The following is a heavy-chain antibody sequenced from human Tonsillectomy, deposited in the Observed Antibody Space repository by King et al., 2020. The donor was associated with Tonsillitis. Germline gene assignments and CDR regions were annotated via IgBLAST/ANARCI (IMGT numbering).Heavy chain of an antibody. CDR3: ARAIPNGWGYSFDY. CDR1: GDSINSGGYY. J-gene: IGHJ4*02. V-gene: IGHV4-31*03. D-gene: IGHD3-16*01. CDR2: IYYSGTTST. Sequence: QLQESGPGLVKSSQTLSLACTVSGDSINSGGYYWTWIRHHPGKGLEWIGYIYYSGTTSTYYNASLKSRLTISGDTSKNQFSLELNSVTAADTAVYYCARAIPNGWGYSFDYWGQGTLVTVSS.